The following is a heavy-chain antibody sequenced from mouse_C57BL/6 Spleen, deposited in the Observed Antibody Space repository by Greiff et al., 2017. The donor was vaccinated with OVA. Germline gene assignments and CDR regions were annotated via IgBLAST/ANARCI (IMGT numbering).Heavy chain of an antibody. Sequence: QVQLQQPGAELVRPGSSVKLSCKASGYTFTSYWMHWVKQRPIQGLEWIGNIDPSDSETHYNQKFKDKATLTVDKSSSTAYMQLSSLTSEDSAVDDCARSGYDYDVEGFAYWGQGTLVTVAA. CDR3: ARSGYDYDVEGFAY. CDR1: GYTFTSYW. CDR2: IDPSDSET. V-gene: IGHV1-52*01. J-gene: IGHJ3*01. D-gene: IGHD2-4*01.